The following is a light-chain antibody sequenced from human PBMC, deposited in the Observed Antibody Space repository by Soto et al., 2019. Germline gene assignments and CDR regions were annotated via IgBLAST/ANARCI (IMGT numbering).Light chain of an antibody. J-gene: IGKJ1*01. CDR1: QSVSNNY. CDR2: GAS. Sequence: DIVVNKSLSALSVTPGERASLSCRASQSVSNNYLAWYQQKPGQAPRLLIYGASNRATGIPDRFSGSGSGTDFTLTISRLEPEDFAVYYCQQYGSSATFGQGTKVDIK. CDR3: QQYGSSAT. V-gene: IGKV3-20*01.